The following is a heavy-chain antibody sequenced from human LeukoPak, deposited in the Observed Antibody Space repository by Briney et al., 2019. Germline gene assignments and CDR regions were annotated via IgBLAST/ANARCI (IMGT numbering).Heavy chain of an antibody. CDR2: ISSSGSTI. CDR3: ARAVYDFWSGYDY. D-gene: IGHD3-3*01. CDR1: GFTFSSYE. J-gene: IGHJ4*02. V-gene: IGHV3-48*03. Sequence: GGSLRLSCAASGFTFSSYEMNWVRQAPGKGREWVSYISSSGSTIYYADSVKGRFTISRDNAKNSLYLQMNSLRAEDTAVYYCARAVYDFWSGYDYWGQGTLVTVSS.